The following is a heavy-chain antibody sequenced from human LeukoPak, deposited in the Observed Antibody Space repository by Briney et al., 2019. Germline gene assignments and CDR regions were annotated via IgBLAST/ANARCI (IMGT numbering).Heavy chain of an antibody. V-gene: IGHV1-18*01. CDR2: ISAYYANT. D-gene: IGHD3-10*01. Sequence: ASVKVSCKASGYTFTSSVISWVRQAPGQGLEWMGWISAYYANTHYAQNLQDRVTMTTDTSTSTAYLELRSLRSDDTAVYYCARDVSRYTSGRYYPNTFDYWGQGTLVTVSS. J-gene: IGHJ4*02. CDR3: ARDVSRYTSGRYYPNTFDY. CDR1: GYTFTSSV.